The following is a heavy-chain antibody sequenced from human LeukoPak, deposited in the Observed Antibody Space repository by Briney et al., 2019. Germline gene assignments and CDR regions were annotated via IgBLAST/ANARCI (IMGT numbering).Heavy chain of an antibody. Sequence: PSETLSLTCTVSGGSISSYYWSWIRQPPGKGLEWIGRIYTSGSTNYNPSLKSRVTVSVDTSKNQFSLKLSSVTAADTAVYYCARGKEDSNRNWFDPWGQGTLVAVSS. CDR2: IYTSGST. CDR1: GGSISSYY. J-gene: IGHJ5*02. D-gene: IGHD4-11*01. V-gene: IGHV4-4*07. CDR3: ARGKEDSNRNWFDP.